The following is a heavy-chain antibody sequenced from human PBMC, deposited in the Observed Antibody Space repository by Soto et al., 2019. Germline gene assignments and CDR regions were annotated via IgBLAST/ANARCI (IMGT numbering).Heavy chain of an antibody. Sequence: GGSLRLSCAASGFTFSSYAMHWVRQAPGKGLEWVAVISYDGSNKYYADSVKGRFTISRDNSKNTLYLQMNSLRAEDTAVYYCARPSIAVAGTELYYYGMDVWGQGTTVTVSS. CDR1: GFTFSSYA. CDR3: ARPSIAVAGTELYYYGMDV. D-gene: IGHD6-19*01. V-gene: IGHV3-30-3*01. J-gene: IGHJ6*02. CDR2: ISYDGSNK.